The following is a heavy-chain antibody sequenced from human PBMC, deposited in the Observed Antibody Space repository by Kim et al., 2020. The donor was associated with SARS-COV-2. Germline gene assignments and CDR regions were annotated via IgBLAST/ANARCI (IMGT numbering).Heavy chain of an antibody. J-gene: IGHJ4*03. CDR3: ARGDGPGNWLIGY. CDR1: GFTFSNYA. Sequence: GGSLRLSCAASGFTFSNYAMHWVRQAPGKGLQWMAVISFDGNNIYYADFVKGQFTISRDNSKNILYLEVKSLRGDDTAVYFCARGDGPGNWLIGYWGQGT. CDR2: ISFDGNNI. V-gene: IGHV3-30*04. D-gene: IGHD4-17*01.